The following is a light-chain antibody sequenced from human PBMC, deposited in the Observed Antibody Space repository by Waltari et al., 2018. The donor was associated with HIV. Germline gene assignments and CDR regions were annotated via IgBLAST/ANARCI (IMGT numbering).Light chain of an antibody. J-gene: IGKJ2*01. Sequence: DIQMTQSPSTLSVSVGASVTITCRASQNINTWLAWYQQKPGKAPRLLIYQASTLEHGVPSRFSGSGSGTEFTLTISSLQPDDFATYYCQQYNSDFYTLGQGTKLEI. CDR1: QNINTW. V-gene: IGKV1-5*03. CDR3: QQYNSDFYT. CDR2: QAS.